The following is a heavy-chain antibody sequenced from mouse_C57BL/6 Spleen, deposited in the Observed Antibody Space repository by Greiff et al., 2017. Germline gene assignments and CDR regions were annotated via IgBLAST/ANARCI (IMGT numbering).Heavy chain of an antibody. J-gene: IGHJ3*01. Sequence: EVKVEESEGGLVQPGSSMKLSCTASGFTFSDYYMAWVRQVPEKGLEWVANINYDGSSTYYLDSLKSRFIISRDNAKNILYLQMSSLKSEDTATYYCARVDGYYGTWFAYWGQGTLVTVSA. CDR1: GFTFSDYY. V-gene: IGHV5-16*01. D-gene: IGHD2-3*01. CDR3: ARVDGYYGTWFAY. CDR2: INYDGSST.